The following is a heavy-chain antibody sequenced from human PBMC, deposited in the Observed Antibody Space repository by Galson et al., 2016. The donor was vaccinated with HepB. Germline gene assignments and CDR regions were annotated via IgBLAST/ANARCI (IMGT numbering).Heavy chain of an antibody. CDR3: AHSPTAVSDNFDAFDI. J-gene: IGHJ3*02. CDR1: GFSLRTSGEG. CDR2: VYWDAYK. D-gene: IGHD5/OR15-5a*01. V-gene: IGHV2-5*02. Sequence: PALVKPTQTLTLTCTFSGFSLRTSGEGVGGIRQPPGKALEWLALVYWDAYKRYSPSLMSRLTITKDTTKNQVVLTMANMDPVDTGTYYCAHSPTAVSDNFDAFDIWGQGTMVTVSS.